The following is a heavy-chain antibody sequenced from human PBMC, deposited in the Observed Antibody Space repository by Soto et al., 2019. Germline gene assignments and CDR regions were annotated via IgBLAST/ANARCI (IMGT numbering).Heavy chain of an antibody. CDR2: ISSSSSSTI. Sequence: GWSLRLSCAASGFTFSSYSMNWVRQAPGKGLEWVSYISSSSSSTIYYADSVKGRFTISRDNAKNSLYLQMNSLRAEDTAVYYCARGPIVATTEFDPWGQGTLVTVSS. V-gene: IGHV3-48*04. CDR3: ARGPIVATTEFDP. CDR1: GFTFSSYS. J-gene: IGHJ5*02. D-gene: IGHD5-12*01.